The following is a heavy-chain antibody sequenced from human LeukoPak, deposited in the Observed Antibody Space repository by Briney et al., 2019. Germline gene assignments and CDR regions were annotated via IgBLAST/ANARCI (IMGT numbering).Heavy chain of an antibody. J-gene: IGHJ2*01. CDR3: ARRTYFDL. V-gene: IGHV4-59*08. Sequence: SETLSLTCTVSGGSISNYYWSWVRQPPGKGLEWIGYIYYSGSTTYNPSLKSRVTISVDTSKNQFSLKLRSVSAADTAVYYCARRTYFDLWGRGTLVTVSS. CDR1: GGSISNYY. CDR2: IYYSGST.